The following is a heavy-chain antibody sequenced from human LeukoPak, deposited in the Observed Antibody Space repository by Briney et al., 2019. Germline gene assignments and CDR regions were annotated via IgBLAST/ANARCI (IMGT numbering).Heavy chain of an antibody. CDR2: IYYSGST. CDR1: GGSISSGDYY. J-gene: IGHJ6*03. Sequence: SQTLSLTCTVSGGSISSGDYYWSWIRQPPGEGLEWIGYIYYSGSTYYNPSLKSRVTMSVDTSKNQFSLKLSSVTAADTAVYYCARVDIAAAGTTDYYYMDVWGKGTTVTVSS. CDR3: ARVDIAAAGTTDYYYMDV. D-gene: IGHD6-13*01. V-gene: IGHV4-30-4*08.